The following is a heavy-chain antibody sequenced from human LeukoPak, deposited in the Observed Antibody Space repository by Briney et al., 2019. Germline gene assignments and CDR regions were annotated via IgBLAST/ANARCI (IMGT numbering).Heavy chain of an antibody. Sequence: GGSLRLSCAASGFTVSSNYMSWVRQAPGKGLEWVSAISGSGGSTYYADSVKGRFTISRDNSKNTLYLQMNSLRAEDTAVYYCAKDYRSHQLLSTWFDPWGQGTLVTVSS. CDR3: AKDYRSHQLLSTWFDP. CDR2: ISGSGGST. CDR1: GFTVSSNY. D-gene: IGHD2-2*01. V-gene: IGHV3-23*01. J-gene: IGHJ5*02.